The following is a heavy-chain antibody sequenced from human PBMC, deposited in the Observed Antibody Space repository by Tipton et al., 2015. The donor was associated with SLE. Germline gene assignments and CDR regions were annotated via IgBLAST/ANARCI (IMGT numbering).Heavy chain of an antibody. CDR1: GFTFTKYD. J-gene: IGHJ3*02. Sequence: SLRLSCVASGFTFTKYDMHWVRDAGKGLEWVSAIGTTDDTYYADPVKGRFTISRDNPKNSLYLQMNSLRAEDTAVYYCARASDFYNGHYVNWGFDIWGQGTMVTVSS. CDR3: ARASDFYNGHYVNWGFDI. D-gene: IGHD3-3*01. CDR2: IGTTDDT. V-gene: IGHV3-13*01.